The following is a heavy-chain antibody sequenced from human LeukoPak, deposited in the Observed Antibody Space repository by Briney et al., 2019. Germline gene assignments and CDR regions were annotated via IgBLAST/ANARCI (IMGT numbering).Heavy chain of an antibody. CDR3: ARQGRGDIYYYYMDV. Sequence: ASVKVSCKASGYTFTGYYMHWVRQAPGQGLEWMGIVNPNDGGTDYAQRLQGRVTMTRDMSTNTVYMELSSLTFEDTAMYFCARQGRGDIYYYYMDVWGKGTTVTISS. J-gene: IGHJ6*03. V-gene: IGHV1-46*01. D-gene: IGHD3-10*01. CDR1: GYTFTGYY. CDR2: VNPNDGGT.